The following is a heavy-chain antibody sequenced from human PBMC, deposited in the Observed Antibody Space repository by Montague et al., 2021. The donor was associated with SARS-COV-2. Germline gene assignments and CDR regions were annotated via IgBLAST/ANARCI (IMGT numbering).Heavy chain of an antibody. CDR2: MSYSGTT. CDR3: ARGRDQLGWFDP. Sequence: SETLSLTCTVSGGSTSSYYWSWIRQPPGKRLEWIGYMSYSGTTNYNPSLRSRLTMSIDTSKDQLSLKLSSLTAADAAVYYCARGRDQLGWFDPWGQGTLVTVSS. V-gene: IGHV4-59*01. CDR1: GGSTSSYY. D-gene: IGHD7-27*01. J-gene: IGHJ5*02.